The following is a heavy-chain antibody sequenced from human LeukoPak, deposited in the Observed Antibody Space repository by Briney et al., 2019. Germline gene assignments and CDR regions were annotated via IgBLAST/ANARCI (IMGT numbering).Heavy chain of an antibody. CDR2: IYYSGST. D-gene: IGHD3-9*01. J-gene: IGHJ4*02. CDR3: ARAALRYFDWLVD. V-gene: IGHV4-59*01. Sequence: PSETLSLTCTVSGGSISSYYWSWTRQPPGKGLEWIGYIYYSGSTNYNPSLKSRVTISVDTSKNQFSLKLSSVTAADTAVYYCARAALRYFDWLVDWGQGTLVTVSS. CDR1: GGSISSYY.